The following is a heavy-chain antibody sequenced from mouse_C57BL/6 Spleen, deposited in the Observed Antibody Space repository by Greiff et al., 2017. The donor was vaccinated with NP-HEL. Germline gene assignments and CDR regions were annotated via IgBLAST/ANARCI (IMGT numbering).Heavy chain of an antibody. J-gene: IGHJ3*01. CDR1: GFSLTSYG. Sequence: VQLQQSGPGLVQPSQSLSITCTVSGFSLTSYGVHWVRQSPGKGLEWLGVIWSGGSTDYNAAFISRLSISKDNSKSQVFFKMNSLQADDTAIYYCARNNWDTAWFAYWGQGTLVTVSA. CDR3: ARNNWDTAWFAY. V-gene: IGHV2-2*01. D-gene: IGHD4-1*01. CDR2: IWSGGST.